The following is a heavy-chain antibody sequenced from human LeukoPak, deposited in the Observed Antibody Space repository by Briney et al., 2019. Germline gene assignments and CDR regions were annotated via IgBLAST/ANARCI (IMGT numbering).Heavy chain of an antibody. J-gene: IGHJ3*02. V-gene: IGHV4-59*01. CDR1: GVSITDYY. Sequence: SETLSLTCGVTGVSITDYYWSWIRQPPGKGLEWIGYIYYKGYTNYSPSPKSRVTISMDTSKSQFSLKLRSVTAADTAVYYCASTPLSDLDIWGQGTMVIVSS. CDR2: IYYKGYT. CDR3: ASTPLSDLDI.